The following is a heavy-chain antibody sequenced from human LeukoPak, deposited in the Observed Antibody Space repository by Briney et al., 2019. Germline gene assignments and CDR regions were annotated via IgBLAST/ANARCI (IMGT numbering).Heavy chain of an antibody. CDR2: ISSSGSTI. D-gene: IGHD4-11*01. CDR1: GFTFSDYY. V-gene: IGHV3-11*01. J-gene: IGHJ4*02. Sequence: GGSLRLSCAASGFTFSDYYMSWIRQAPGKGLEWVSYISSSGSTIYYADSVKGRFTISRDNSKNTLYLQMNSLRAEDTAVYYCAKGKGMVYNNYCFDCWGQGSLVTVSS. CDR3: AKGKGMVYNNYCFDC.